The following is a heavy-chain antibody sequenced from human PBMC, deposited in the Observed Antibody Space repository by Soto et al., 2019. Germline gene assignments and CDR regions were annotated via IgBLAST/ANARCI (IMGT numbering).Heavy chain of an antibody. CDR2: IYYSGST. CDR3: ARSGIVGATHFDY. J-gene: IGHJ4*02. CDR1: GGSISSGDYY. D-gene: IGHD1-26*01. Sequence: QVQLQESGPGLVKPSQTLSLTCTVSGGSISSGDYYWSWIRQPPGKGLEWIGYIYYSGSTYYNPSLKSGVTISVDTSKNQFSLKLSSVTAADTAVYYCARSGIVGATHFDYWGQGTLVTVSS. V-gene: IGHV4-30-4*01.